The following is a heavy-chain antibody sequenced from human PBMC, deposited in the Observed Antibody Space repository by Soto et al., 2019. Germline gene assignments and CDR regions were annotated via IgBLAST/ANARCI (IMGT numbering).Heavy chain of an antibody. J-gene: IGHJ6*03. V-gene: IGHV1-8*01. CDR2: MNPNNGNT. Sequence: QVQLVQSGAEVKKPGASVKVSCKTSGYTFTSYDINWVRQAAGQGLEWMGWMNPNNGNTGYAQKFQVRVTMTRNTSESTAYMELNSLRSEDTAVYYCARGLKMTTVTHYYYYYMDLWGKGTTVTVSS. CDR1: GYTFTSYD. D-gene: IGHD4-4*01. CDR3: ARGLKMTTVTHYYYYYMDL.